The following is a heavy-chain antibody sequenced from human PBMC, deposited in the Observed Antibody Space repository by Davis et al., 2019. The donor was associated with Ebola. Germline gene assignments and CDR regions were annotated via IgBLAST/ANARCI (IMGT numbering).Heavy chain of an antibody. CDR1: GYTFTSYA. Sequence: AASVKVSCKASGYTFTSYAMHWVRQAPGQRLEWMGWINAGNGNTKYSQKFQGRVTITRDTSASTAYMELSSLTSEDTAVYYCASLIGNNWYYFDYWGQGTQVTVSS. CDR2: INAGNGNT. V-gene: IGHV1-3*01. D-gene: IGHD1-1*01. CDR3: ASLIGNNWYYFDY. J-gene: IGHJ4*02.